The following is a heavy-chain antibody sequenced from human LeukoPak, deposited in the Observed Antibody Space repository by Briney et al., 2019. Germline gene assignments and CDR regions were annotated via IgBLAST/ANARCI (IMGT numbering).Heavy chain of an antibody. J-gene: IGHJ4*02. CDR1: GITFSSYW. Sequence: GGSLRLSCAASGITFSSYWMSWVRQAPGKGLEWVANIKQDGSEKYYVDSVKGRFTISRDNAKNSLYLQMNSLRAEDTAVYYCAREEYYYDSSGHDYWGQGTLVTVSS. V-gene: IGHV3-7*01. CDR3: AREEYYYDSSGHDY. CDR2: IKQDGSEK. D-gene: IGHD3-22*01.